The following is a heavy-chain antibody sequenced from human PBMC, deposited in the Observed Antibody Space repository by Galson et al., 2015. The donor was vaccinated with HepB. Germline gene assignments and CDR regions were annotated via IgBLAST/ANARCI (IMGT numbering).Heavy chain of an antibody. V-gene: IGHV3-23*01. D-gene: IGHD1-1*01. CDR2: ISDSDSGESA. CDR1: GFRFGNYA. J-gene: IGHJ4*02. Sequence: SLRLSCAASGFRFGNYAMKWVRQAPGKGLEWVASISDSDSGESAYYADSVKGRFTISRDNSKNTLYVQMNSLRAEDTAVYYCAKGTTNIDYWGQGTLVTVSS. CDR3: AKGTTNIDY.